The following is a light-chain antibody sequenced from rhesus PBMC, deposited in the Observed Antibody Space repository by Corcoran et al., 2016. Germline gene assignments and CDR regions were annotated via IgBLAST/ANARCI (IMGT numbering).Light chain of an antibody. J-gene: IGKJ4*01. CDR3: LQYSSSPLT. Sequence: DIQMTQSPSSLSASVGDTATITCRASQSISSWLDWYQQKPGKAPKLLIYKSSSLQSGVPSRFSGSGTGTDFTLTISRLQPEDFATYYCLQYSSSPLTFGGGTKVEIK. CDR2: KSS. CDR1: QSISSW. V-gene: IGKV1-22*01.